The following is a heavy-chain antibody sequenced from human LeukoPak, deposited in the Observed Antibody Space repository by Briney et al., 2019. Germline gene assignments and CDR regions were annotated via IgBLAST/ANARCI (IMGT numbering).Heavy chain of an antibody. CDR2: IYYSGST. D-gene: IGHD5-18*01. Sequence: SGTLSLTCTVSGGSISTYYWTWIRQPPGKGLEWIGYIYYSGSTNYNPSLKSRVTISVDTSKNQFSLKLSSVTAADTAVYYCARVALYSRDYWGQGTLVTVSS. V-gene: IGHV4-59*08. J-gene: IGHJ4*02. CDR1: GGSISTYY. CDR3: ARVALYSRDY.